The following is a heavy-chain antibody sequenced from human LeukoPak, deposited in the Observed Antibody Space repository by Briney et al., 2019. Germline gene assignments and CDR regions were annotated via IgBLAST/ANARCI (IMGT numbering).Heavy chain of an antibody. Sequence: PGGSLRLSCAASRFIFSNYAMHWVRLAPGKGLDWVAVISYHGSDQYYADSVKGRFTISRDYSKNTLYLQMNSLRTEDTAVYYCARQDCSGGSCYLDYWGQGTLVTVSS. CDR2: ISYHGSDQ. D-gene: IGHD2-15*01. CDR3: ARQDCSGGSCYLDY. V-gene: IGHV3-30*04. J-gene: IGHJ4*02. CDR1: RFIFSNYA.